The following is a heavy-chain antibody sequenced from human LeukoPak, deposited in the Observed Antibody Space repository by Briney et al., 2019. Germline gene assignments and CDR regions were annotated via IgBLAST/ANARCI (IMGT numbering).Heavy chain of an antibody. Sequence: SETLSLTCTVSGGSISSYYWSWIRQPPGKGLEWIGYIYYSGSTNYNPSLKSRVTISVDTSKNQFSLKLSSVTAADTAVYYCARVYDFWSGYYPWYFDYWGQGTLVTVSS. J-gene: IGHJ4*02. D-gene: IGHD3-3*01. CDR2: IYYSGST. CDR1: GGSISSYY. CDR3: ARVYDFWSGYYPWYFDY. V-gene: IGHV4-59*01.